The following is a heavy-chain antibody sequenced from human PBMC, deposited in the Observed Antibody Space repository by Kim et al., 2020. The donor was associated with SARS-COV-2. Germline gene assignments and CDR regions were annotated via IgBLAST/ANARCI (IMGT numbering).Heavy chain of an antibody. CDR3: AKQRGPSSGAFDI. J-gene: IGHJ3*02. CDR1: GFTFGTSA. V-gene: IGHV3-23*01. CDR2: IDSGAGT. Sequence: GGSLRLSCVASGFTFGTSAMSWVRQAPGKGLECVSTIDSGAGTDYGDSVRGRFTISRDNSKNTLYLQMNSLRAEETAIYYCAKQRGPSSGAFDILGQGTMVSVSS. D-gene: IGHD3-10*01.